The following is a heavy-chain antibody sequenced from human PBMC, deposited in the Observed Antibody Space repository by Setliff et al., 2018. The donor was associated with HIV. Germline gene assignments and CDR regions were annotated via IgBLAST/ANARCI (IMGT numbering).Heavy chain of an antibody. J-gene: IGHJ4*02. Sequence: ASVKVSCKASGYTFTSLDINWVRQATGQGPEWMGWLNPTSGNTGSAQRFQGRVTMTRNTSISIAYMELSNLRSEDTVVYYCARGAPGRSCSGGSCSYFDYWGQGTLVTVSS. CDR2: LNPTSGNT. V-gene: IGHV1-8*01. CDR1: GYTFTSLD. CDR3: ARGAPGRSCSGGSCSYFDY. D-gene: IGHD2-15*01.